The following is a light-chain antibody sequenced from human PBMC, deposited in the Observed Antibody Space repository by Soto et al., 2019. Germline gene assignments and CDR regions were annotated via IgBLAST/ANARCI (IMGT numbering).Light chain of an antibody. CDR2: GAS. V-gene: IGKV3-15*01. CDR1: QSVDRN. CDR3: QHYDFWPPWGT. J-gene: IGKJ2*02. Sequence: IVMTQSLATLSVSPGERVTLSCRASQSVDRNLAWYQQKPGQAPRLLIYGASTRASGVPGRFSGSGSGTEFTLTISSLQSEDFAVYYCQHYDFWPPWGTFGQGTNLEIK.